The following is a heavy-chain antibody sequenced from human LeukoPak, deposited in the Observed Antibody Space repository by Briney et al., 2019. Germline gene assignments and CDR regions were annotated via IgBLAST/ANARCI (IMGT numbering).Heavy chain of an antibody. D-gene: IGHD3-10*01. CDR3: AGGYYNVNYFDY. V-gene: IGHV3-23*01. CDR1: GFTVSSNY. Sequence: GGSLRLSCAASGFTVSSNYMSWVRQAPGKGLEWVSAISGSGGSTYYADSVKGRFTISRDNSKNTLYLQMNSLRAEDTAVYYCAGGYYNVNYFDYWGQGTLVTVSS. J-gene: IGHJ4*02. CDR2: ISGSGGST.